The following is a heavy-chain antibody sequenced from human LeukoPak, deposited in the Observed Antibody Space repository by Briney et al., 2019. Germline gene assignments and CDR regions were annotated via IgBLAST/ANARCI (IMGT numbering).Heavy chain of an antibody. CDR3: ARVVGSGSYSDY. J-gene: IGHJ4*02. CDR2: IIPIFGTA. V-gene: IGHV1-69*05. D-gene: IGHD3-10*01. Sequence: SVKVSCKASGGTFSIYAISWVRQAPGQGLEWMGRIIPIFGTANYAQKFQGRVTITTDESTSTAYMELSSLRSEDTAVYYCARVVGSGSYSDYWGQGTLVTVSS. CDR1: GGTFSIYA.